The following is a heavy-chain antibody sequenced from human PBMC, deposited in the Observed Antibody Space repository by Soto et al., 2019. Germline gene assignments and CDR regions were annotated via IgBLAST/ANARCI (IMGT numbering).Heavy chain of an antibody. CDR1: GGSVSSGSYY. CDR3: ARDRRYGGYDY. J-gene: IGHJ4*02. V-gene: IGHV4-61*01. D-gene: IGHD5-12*01. Sequence: PSETLSLTCTVSGGSVSSGSYYWSWIRQPPGKGLEWIGYIYYSGSTNYNPSLKSRVTISVDTSKNQFSLKLSSVTAADTAVYYCARDRRYGGYDYWGQGTLVTVSS. CDR2: IYYSGST.